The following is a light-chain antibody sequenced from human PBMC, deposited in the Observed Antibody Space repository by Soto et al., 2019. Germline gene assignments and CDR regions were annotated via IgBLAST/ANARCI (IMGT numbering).Light chain of an antibody. CDR3: QQYNNWPGT. CDR1: QIVTSS. Sequence: EIVLTQSPGTLSLSPGEGFTLSCRAGQIVTSSQLAWYQQKPGQAPRLLIYGASTRATGIPARFSGSGSGTEFTLTISSLQSEDFAVYYCQQYNNWPGTFGQGTKVDIK. CDR2: GAS. V-gene: IGKV3-15*01. J-gene: IGKJ1*01.